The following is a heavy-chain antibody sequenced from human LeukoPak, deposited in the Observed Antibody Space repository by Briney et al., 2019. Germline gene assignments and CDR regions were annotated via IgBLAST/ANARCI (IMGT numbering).Heavy chain of an antibody. CDR2: INPNSGGT. J-gene: IGHJ3*02. V-gene: IGHV1-2*02. CDR3: ARVGFGEFDDAFDI. D-gene: IGHD3-10*01. Sequence: ASVKVSCKPSGYTFTGYYMHWVRQAPGQGLEWMGWINPNSGGTNYAQKFQGRVTMTRDTSISTAYMELSRLRSDDTAVYYCARVGFGEFDDAFDIWGQGTMVTVSS. CDR1: GYTFTGYY.